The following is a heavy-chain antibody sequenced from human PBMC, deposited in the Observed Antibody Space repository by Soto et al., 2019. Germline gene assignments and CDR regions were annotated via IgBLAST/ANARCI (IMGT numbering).Heavy chain of an antibody. V-gene: IGHV1-46*01. CDR2: INPNGGDT. Sequence: GDSLKVSFKAAGYTFTYYHVHWVRPAPGQGLEWMGIINPNGGDTNYAQKFRGRVTMTRVTSTSKVYLSVSSLRYEDTALYYCARVTYSYGVLCCNDSWGEGTLVTDSS. J-gene: IGHJ4*02. CDR3: ARVTYSYGVLCCNDS. CDR1: GYTFTYYH. D-gene: IGHD5-18*01.